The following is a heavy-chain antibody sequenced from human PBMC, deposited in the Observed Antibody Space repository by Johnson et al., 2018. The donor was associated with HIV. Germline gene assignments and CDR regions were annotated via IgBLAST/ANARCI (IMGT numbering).Heavy chain of an antibody. J-gene: IGHJ3*02. CDR1: AFTFSSYA. CDR3: ARARARVTFDI. V-gene: IGHV3-30*04. Sequence: QEQLVESGGGVVQPGRSLRLSCAASAFTFSSYAMHWVRQAPGKGLEWVAVISYDASNKYYADSVKGRFTISRDNSKNTLYLQMNSLRTEDTAVYYCARARARVTFDIWGQGTMVTVSS. CDR2: ISYDASNK. D-gene: IGHD2-21*01.